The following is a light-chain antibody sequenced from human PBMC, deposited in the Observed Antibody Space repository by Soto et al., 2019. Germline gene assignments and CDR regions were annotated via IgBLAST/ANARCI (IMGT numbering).Light chain of an antibody. CDR3: QQLRSYPST. CDR1: QDISSY. J-gene: IGKJ4*01. CDR2: AAS. V-gene: IGKV1-9*01. Sequence: IQLTQSPSSLSASVVDRVTITCRASQDISSYLAWYQQKPGKAPTLLIYAASTLQSGVPSRFSGSGFGTDFTLTISSLQAEDFASYYCQQLRSYPSTFGGGTKVDI.